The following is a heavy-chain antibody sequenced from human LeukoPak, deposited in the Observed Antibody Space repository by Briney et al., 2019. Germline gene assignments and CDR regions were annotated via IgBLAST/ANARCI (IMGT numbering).Heavy chain of an antibody. Sequence: GGSLRPSCAASGFTLSSNYISWVRQAPGKGLEWVSVIYSCGSTYYADSVKGRFTISRDNSKNTLYLQMNSLRAEDTAVYCCARDEPRACWGRRTMVTVSS. D-gene: IGHD1-14*01. CDR1: GFTLSSNY. V-gene: IGHV3-66*03. CDR3: ARDEPRAC. J-gene: IGHJ4*02. CDR2: IYSCGST.